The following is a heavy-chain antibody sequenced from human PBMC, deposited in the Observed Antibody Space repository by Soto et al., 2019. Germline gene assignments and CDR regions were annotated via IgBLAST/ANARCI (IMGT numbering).Heavy chain of an antibody. CDR3: AKDQFNYYGSGSNKSPFDY. Sequence: GGSLRLSCAASGFTFSSYAMSWVRQAPGKGLEWVSAISGSGGSTYYADSVKGRFTISRDNSKNTLYLQMNSLRAEDTAVYYCAKDQFNYYGSGSNKSPFDYWGQGTLVTVSS. CDR2: ISGSGGST. D-gene: IGHD3-10*01. V-gene: IGHV3-23*01. CDR1: GFTFSSYA. J-gene: IGHJ4*02.